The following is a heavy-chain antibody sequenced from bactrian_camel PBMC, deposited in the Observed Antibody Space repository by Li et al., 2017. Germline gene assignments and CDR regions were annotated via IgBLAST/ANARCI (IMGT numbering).Heavy chain of an antibody. CDR1: GYSPREHC. D-gene: IGHD2*01. CDR3: AADRRPWPFGSVRRSLADYDY. J-gene: IGHJ4*01. V-gene: IGHV3S53*01. Sequence: HVQLVESGGGLVQPGGSLRLSCATSGYSPREHCLAWFRQVPGKEREAVATVTIDGRTTYAESVKGRFTISNDHAENTLYLQMNDLKPEDIAMYYCAADRRPWPFGSVRRSLADYDYWGQGTQVTVS. CDR2: VTIDGRT.